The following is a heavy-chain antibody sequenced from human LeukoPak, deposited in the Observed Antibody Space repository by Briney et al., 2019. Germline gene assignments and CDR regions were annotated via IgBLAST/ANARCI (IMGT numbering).Heavy chain of an antibody. CDR2: IGGSGGST. D-gene: IGHD3-22*01. CDR3: TRDRYYYDSSGFGY. Sequence: GGSLRLSCAASGFTFSSYAMSWVRQAPGKGLEWVSSIGGSGGSTYYADSVKGRFTISRDNSKNTLYLQMKSLRAEDTAVYYCTRDRYYYDSSGFGYWGQGTLVTVSS. J-gene: IGHJ4*02. CDR1: GFTFSSYA. V-gene: IGHV3-23*01.